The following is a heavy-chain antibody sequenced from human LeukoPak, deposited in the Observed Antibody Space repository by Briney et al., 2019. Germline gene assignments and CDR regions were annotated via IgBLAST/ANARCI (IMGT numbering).Heavy chain of an antibody. CDR3: ARVVAGTWGVFDY. CDR1: GYTFTGYY. CDR2: INPNSGGT. Sequence: GASVKVSYKASGYTFTGYYMHWVRQAPGQGLEWMGWINPNSGGTNYAQKFQGWVTMTRDTSISTAYMELSRLRSDDTAVYYCARVVAGTWGVFDYWGQGTLVTVSS. D-gene: IGHD6-19*01. J-gene: IGHJ4*02. V-gene: IGHV1-2*04.